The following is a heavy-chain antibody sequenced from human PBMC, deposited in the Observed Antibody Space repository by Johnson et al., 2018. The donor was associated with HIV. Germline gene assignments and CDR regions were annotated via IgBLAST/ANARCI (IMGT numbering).Heavy chain of an antibody. V-gene: IGHV3-15*01. Sequence: VQLVESGGGLVKPGGSLRLSCAASGFTFSNAWMSWVRQAPGKGLEWVGRIKSTTDGETTDYAAPVKCRFSISRDDSKNTLYVQMNSLKTEDTAVYFCTTLPPTWRAFHIWGQGTMVTVSS. J-gene: IGHJ3*02. D-gene: IGHD4-11*01. CDR3: TTLPPTWRAFHI. CDR2: IKSTTDGETT. CDR1: GFTFSNAW.